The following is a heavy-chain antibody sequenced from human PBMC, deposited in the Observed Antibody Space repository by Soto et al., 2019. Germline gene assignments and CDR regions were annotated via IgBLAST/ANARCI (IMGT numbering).Heavy chain of an antibody. J-gene: IGHJ6*03. CDR3: ARTSPADYGDYAVPHYYYYMDV. CDR2: TRNKANSYTT. CDR1: GFTFSDHY. V-gene: IGHV3-72*01. Sequence: GGSLRLSCAASGFTFSDHYMDWVRQAPGKGLEWVGRTRNKANSYTTEYAASVKGRFTISRDDSKNSLYLQMNSLKTEDTAVYYCARTSPADYGDYAVPHYYYYMDVWGKGTTVTVSS. D-gene: IGHD4-17*01.